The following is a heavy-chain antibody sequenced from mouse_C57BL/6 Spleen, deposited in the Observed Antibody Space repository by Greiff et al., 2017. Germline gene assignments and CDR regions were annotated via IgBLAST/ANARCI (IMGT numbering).Heavy chain of an antibody. CDR1: GYTFTSYW. V-gene: IGHV1-72*01. Sequence: QVQLQQPGAELVKPGASVKLSCKASGYTFTSYWMHWVKQRPGRGLEWIGRIDPNSGGTTYNEKFKSKATLTVDKPSSTAYMQLSSLTSEDSAVYYCARKDYDYDVFAYWGQGTLVTVSA. CDR3: ARKDYDYDVFAY. J-gene: IGHJ3*01. D-gene: IGHD2-4*01. CDR2: IDPNSGGT.